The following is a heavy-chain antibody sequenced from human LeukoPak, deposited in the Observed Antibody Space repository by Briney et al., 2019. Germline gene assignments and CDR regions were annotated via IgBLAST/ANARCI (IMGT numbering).Heavy chain of an antibody. V-gene: IGHV4-30-4*08. CDR3: ARETSSGWYGGYGIDY. Sequence: SETLSLTCTVSGGSISSGDYYWSWIRQPPGKGLEWIGYIYYSGSTYYNPSPKSRVTISVDTSKNQFSLKLSSVTAADTAVYYCARETSSGWYGGYGIDYWGQGTLVTVSS. CDR2: IYYSGST. CDR1: GGSISSGDYY. D-gene: IGHD6-19*01. J-gene: IGHJ4*02.